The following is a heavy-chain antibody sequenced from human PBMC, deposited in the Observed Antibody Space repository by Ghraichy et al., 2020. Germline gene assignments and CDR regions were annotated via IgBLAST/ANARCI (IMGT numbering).Heavy chain of an antibody. CDR1: GYTFTSYG. J-gene: IGHJ6*02. CDR2: ISAYNGNT. Sequence: ASVKVSCKASGYTFTSYGISWVRQAPGQGLEWMGWISAYNGNTNYAQKLQGRVTMTTDTSTSTAYMELRSLRSDDTAVYYCAMGDVVVVAATRGYYYYYGMDVWGQGTTVTVSS. CDR3: AMGDVVVVAATRGYYYYYGMDV. V-gene: IGHV1-18*01. D-gene: IGHD2-15*01.